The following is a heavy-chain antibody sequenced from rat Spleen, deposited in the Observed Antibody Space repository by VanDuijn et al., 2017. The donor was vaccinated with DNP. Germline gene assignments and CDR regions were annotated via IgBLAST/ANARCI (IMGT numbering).Heavy chain of an antibody. D-gene: IGHD1-11*01. CDR3: SKGPNFGGYSDYFDY. CDR2: INDDGGST. CDR1: GFTFSDYY. J-gene: IGHJ2*01. V-gene: IGHV5-20*01. Sequence: EVQLVGSDGGLVQPGRSLKVSCAASGFTFSDYYMAWVRQAPTKGLEWVATINDDGGSTYYRDSVKGRFTISRDNAKSTLYLQMDSLRSEDTAIYYCSKGPNFGGYSDYFDYWGQGVMVTVSS.